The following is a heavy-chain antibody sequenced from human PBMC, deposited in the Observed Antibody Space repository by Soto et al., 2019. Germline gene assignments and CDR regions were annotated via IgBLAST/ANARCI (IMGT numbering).Heavy chain of an antibody. CDR3: ARRALDPSCDYYPYNWFDS. Sequence: PGESLKISCKTSGYVFTQYSIAWVRQMPGKGLEWIGIIDPPDSDDSYSPSFQGQVTISVDKSNSSAYLRWDSLKASDTATYFCARRALDPSCDYYPYNWFDSWGQGTRVTVSS. CDR1: GYVFTQYS. J-gene: IGHJ5*01. D-gene: IGHD3-22*01. CDR2: IDPPDSDD. V-gene: IGHV5-51*01.